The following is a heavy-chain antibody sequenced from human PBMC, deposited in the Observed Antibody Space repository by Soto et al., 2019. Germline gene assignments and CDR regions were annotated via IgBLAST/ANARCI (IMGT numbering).Heavy chain of an antibody. CDR1: GGSISSGGYS. D-gene: IGHD5-18*01. Sequence: SETLSLTCAVSGGSISSGGYSWSWIRQPPGKGLEWIGYIYHSGSTYYNPSLKGRVTISVDRSKNQFSLKLSSVTAADTAVYYCARDTSSYGSGAFDYWGQGTLVTVSS. V-gene: IGHV4-30-2*01. CDR3: ARDTSSYGSGAFDY. J-gene: IGHJ4*02. CDR2: IYHSGST.